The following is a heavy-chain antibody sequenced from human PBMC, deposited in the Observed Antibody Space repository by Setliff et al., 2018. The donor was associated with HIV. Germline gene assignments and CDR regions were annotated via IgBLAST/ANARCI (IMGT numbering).Heavy chain of an antibody. CDR1: GDSINRCGHV. CDR2: IDCGSI. D-gene: IGHD6-19*01. Sequence: SETLSLTCTISGDSINRCGHVWGWIRQPPGKTLEWIGNIDCGSIYYNASVQSRLTISIDMSKNHLFLHLKSVAAADTAVYYCASRGPGCAWSFDKWGPGILVTVSS. CDR3: ASRGPGCAWSFDK. V-gene: IGHV4-39*01. J-gene: IGHJ4*02.